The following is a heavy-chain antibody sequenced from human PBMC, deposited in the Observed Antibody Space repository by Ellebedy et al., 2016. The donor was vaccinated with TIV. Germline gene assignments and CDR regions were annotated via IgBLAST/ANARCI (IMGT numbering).Heavy chain of an antibody. CDR3: ARHLGRYYEMWFDP. V-gene: IGHV1-3*01. D-gene: IGHD1-26*01. CDR1: GYTFTSYA. Sequence: AASVKVSCKASGYTFTSYAMHWVRQAPGQRLEWMGWINAGNGNTKYSQKFQGRVTITRDTSASTAYMELSSLRSEDTAVYYCARHLGRYYEMWFDPWGQGSLVTVSS. J-gene: IGHJ5*02. CDR2: INAGNGNT.